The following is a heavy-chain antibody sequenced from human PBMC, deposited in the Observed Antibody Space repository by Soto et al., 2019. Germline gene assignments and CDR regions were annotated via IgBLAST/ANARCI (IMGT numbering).Heavy chain of an antibody. Sequence: GASVKVSCKASGYTFTGYYMHWVRQAPGQGLEWMGWINPNSGGTNYAQKFQGWVTVTRDTSISTAYMELSRLRSDDTAVYYCARAVREPAGSSSWYVMAGGLLYYYGMDVWGQGTTVTVSS. CDR3: ARAVREPAGSSSWYVMAGGLLYYYGMDV. V-gene: IGHV1-2*04. CDR2: INPNSGGT. D-gene: IGHD6-13*01. J-gene: IGHJ6*02. CDR1: GYTFTGYY.